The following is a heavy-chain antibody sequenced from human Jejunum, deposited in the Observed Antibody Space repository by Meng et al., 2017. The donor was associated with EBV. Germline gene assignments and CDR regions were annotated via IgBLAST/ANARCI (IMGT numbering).Heavy chain of an antibody. CDR3: ARDSQYLARGYFDY. V-gene: IGHV4-4*02. CDR2: IDHTGTT. D-gene: IGHD2/OR15-2a*01. J-gene: IGHJ4*02. Sequence: QAPVAASGPDPVHPWGPLSLTCTVSGGSINNNIWGHWVRQAPGKGLEWIGEIDHTGTTHYNPSLKSRVTISLGTSMNQFSLELTSPTPADTAVYYCARDSQYLARGYFDYWGQGALVTVSS. CDR1: GGSINNNIW.